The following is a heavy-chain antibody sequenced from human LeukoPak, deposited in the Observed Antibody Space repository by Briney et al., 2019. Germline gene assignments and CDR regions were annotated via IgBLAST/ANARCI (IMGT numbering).Heavy chain of an antibody. Sequence: GGSLRLSCVDSGFTFSSYALSWVRQVPGKGLEWVSGISDNDGSTYYADSVKGRFTISRDNSKNTLYLQMNSLRVEDTAKYYCASRQGLGWHYVNWGQGTLVTVSS. D-gene: IGHD3-10*02. CDR1: GFTFSSYA. CDR2: ISDNDGST. CDR3: ASRQGLGWHYVN. J-gene: IGHJ4*02. V-gene: IGHV3-23*01.